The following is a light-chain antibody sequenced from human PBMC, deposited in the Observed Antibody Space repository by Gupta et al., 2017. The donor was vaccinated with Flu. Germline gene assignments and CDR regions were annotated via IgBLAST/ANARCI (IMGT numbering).Light chain of an antibody. V-gene: IGLV2-14*03. CDR1: SSDVGGYNN. Sequence: QSALTQPASVSWSPGQSITISCTGTSSDVGGYNNVSWYQQHPGKAPKLMIYEVNNQPSGVSNRFSGSKSGNTASLTISGLQAEDEADYYCSSYTSSSTLYVFGTGTKVTVL. CDR3: SSYTSSSTLYV. J-gene: IGLJ1*01. CDR2: EVN.